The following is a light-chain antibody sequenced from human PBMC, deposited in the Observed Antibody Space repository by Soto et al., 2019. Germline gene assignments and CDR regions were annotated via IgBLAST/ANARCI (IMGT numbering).Light chain of an antibody. CDR1: SGLNSYA. J-gene: IGLJ2*01. V-gene: IGLV4-69*01. Sequence: QPVLTQSPSASASLGASVKLTCTLSSGLNSYAIAWHQQQPEKGPRYLMKLNSDGSHSKGDGIPDRFSGSSSGAERYLTISSLQSEDEADYYCQTWGTGIVVFGGGTKVTVL. CDR3: QTWGTGIVV. CDR2: LNSDGSH.